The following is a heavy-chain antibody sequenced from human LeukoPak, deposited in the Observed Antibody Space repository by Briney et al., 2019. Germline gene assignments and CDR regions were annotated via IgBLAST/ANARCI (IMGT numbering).Heavy chain of an antibody. CDR2: INPNSGGT. CDR1: GYTFTGYY. D-gene: IGHD3-16*01. V-gene: IGHV1-2*02. J-gene: IGHJ5*02. CDR3: ARVRLGESGGFDP. Sequence: ASVKVSCKASGYTFTGYYMHWVRQAPGQGLEWMGWINPNSGGTNYAQKFQGRVTMTRDTPISTAYMELSRLRSDDTAVYYCARVRLGESGGFDPWGQGTLVTVSS.